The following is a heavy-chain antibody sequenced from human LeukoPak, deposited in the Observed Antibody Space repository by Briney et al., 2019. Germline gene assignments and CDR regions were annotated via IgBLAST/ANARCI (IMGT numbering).Heavy chain of an antibody. D-gene: IGHD6-19*01. V-gene: IGHV3-53*01. CDR1: EYTDSANY. J-gene: IGHJ4*02. Sequence: GGSLRLSCAASEYTDSANYMSWVRQAPGMGLEWVSVIYSGGSRYYAGSVEGRFTISRDISRNTVYLQMNTLTAEDTAVYYCAWGGNSGWPHRYWGQGTQVTVSS. CDR3: AWGGNSGWPHRY. CDR2: IYSGGSR.